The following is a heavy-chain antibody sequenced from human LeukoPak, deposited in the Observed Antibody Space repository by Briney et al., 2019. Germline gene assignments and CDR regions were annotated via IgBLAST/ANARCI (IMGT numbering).Heavy chain of an antibody. CDR2: IIPIFGTA. Sequence: SVKVSCEASGGTFSSYAISWVRQAPGQGLEWMGGIIPIFGTANYAQKFQGRVTITADESTSTAYMELSSLRSEDTAVYYCARDGNLAYCGGDCYDYWGQGTLVTVSS. V-gene: IGHV1-69*13. J-gene: IGHJ4*02. D-gene: IGHD2-21*01. CDR1: GGTFSSYA. CDR3: ARDGNLAYCGGDCYDY.